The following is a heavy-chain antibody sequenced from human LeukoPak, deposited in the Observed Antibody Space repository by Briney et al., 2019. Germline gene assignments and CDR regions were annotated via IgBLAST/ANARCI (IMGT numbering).Heavy chain of an antibody. CDR1: GYSISSGYY. CDR2: IYHSGST. J-gene: IGHJ5*02. CDR3: ARDRGSLGYCSSTSCYGVDP. D-gene: IGHD2-2*01. V-gene: IGHV4-38-2*02. Sequence: SETLSPTCAVSGYSISSGYYWGWIRQPPGKGLEWIGSIYHSGSTYYNPSLKSRVTISVDTSKNQFSLKLSSVTAADTAVYYCARDRGSLGYCSSTSCYGVDPWGQGTLVTVSS.